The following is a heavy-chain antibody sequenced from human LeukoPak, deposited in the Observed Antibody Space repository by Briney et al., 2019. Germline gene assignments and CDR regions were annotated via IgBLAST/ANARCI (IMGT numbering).Heavy chain of an antibody. Sequence: SQTLSLTCTVSGGSISSGDYYWSWIRQPPGKGLEWIGYIYYSGSTYYNPSPKSRVTISVDTSKNQFSLKLSSVTAADTAVYYCARDAEIWGSHRLPLWGQGTLVTVSS. D-gene: IGHD3-16*02. CDR1: GGSISSGDYY. V-gene: IGHV4-30-4*01. CDR2: IYYSGST. J-gene: IGHJ4*02. CDR3: ARDAEIWGSHRLPL.